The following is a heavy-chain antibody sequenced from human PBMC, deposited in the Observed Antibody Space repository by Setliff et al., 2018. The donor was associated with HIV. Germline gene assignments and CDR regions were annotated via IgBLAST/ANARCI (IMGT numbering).Heavy chain of an antibody. CDR2: VNPNSGGT. Sequence: GASVKVSCKASGYTFTAHYMNWVRQAPGQGLEWMGRVNPNSGGTNYAQKFQGRVTMTRDTSISTAYMELRRLRSDDTAVYYCASKVYCTNGVCLDAFDIWGQGTMVTVSS. CDR3: ASKVYCTNGVCLDAFDI. D-gene: IGHD2-8*01. CDR1: GYTFTAHY. V-gene: IGHV1-2*06. J-gene: IGHJ3*02.